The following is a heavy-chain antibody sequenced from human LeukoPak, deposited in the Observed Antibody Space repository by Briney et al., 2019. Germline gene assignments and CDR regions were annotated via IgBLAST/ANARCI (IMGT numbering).Heavy chain of an antibody. CDR2: IIPIFGTA. CDR3: ASGPSSGYYYEYFQH. D-gene: IGHD3-22*01. CDR1: GGTFSSYA. J-gene: IGHJ1*01. Sequence: ASVKVSCKASGGTFSSYAISWVRQAPGQGLEWTGGIIPIFGTANYAQKFQGRVTITTDESTSTAYMELSSLRSEDTAVYYCASGPSSGYYYEYFQHWGQGTLVTVSS. V-gene: IGHV1-69*05.